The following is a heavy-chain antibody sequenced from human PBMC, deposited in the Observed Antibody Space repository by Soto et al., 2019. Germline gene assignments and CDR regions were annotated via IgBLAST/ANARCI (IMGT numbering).Heavy chain of an antibody. Sequence: GESLKISCKGSGYSFTSYWIGWVSKMPGKGLEWMGIIYPGDSNTRYSPSLQGQVTISVDKSISTAYLQWSSLKATDTAMYYCARHAYDFWSGHPNPRYYYGMDVWGQGTTVTVSS. CDR1: GYSFTSYW. D-gene: IGHD3-3*01. J-gene: IGHJ6*02. CDR2: IYPGDSNT. CDR3: ARHAYDFWSGHPNPRYYYGMDV. V-gene: IGHV5-51*01.